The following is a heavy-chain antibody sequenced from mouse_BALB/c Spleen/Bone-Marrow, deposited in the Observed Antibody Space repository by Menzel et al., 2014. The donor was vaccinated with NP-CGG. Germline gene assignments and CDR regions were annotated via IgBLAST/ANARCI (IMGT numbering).Heavy chain of an antibody. CDR3: TRQYGNYYAMDY. CDR2: IYPSDSYT. D-gene: IGHD2-10*02. J-gene: IGHJ4*01. Sequence: VQLQQSGAELVRPGASVKVSCKASGYTFTSYWMNWVKQRPGQGLEWIGNIYPSDSYTNYNQNFKDKATLTVDKSSSTAYMQLSSPTSEDSAVYYCTRQYGNYYAMDYWGQGTSVTVSS. V-gene: IGHV1S126*01. CDR1: GYTFTSYW.